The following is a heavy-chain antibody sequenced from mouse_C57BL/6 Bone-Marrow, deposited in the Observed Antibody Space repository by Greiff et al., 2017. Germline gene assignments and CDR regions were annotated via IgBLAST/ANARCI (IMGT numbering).Heavy chain of an antibody. D-gene: IGHD2-3*01. Sequence: EVKLMESGGGLVQSGRSLRLSCATSGFTFSDFYMEWVRQAPGKGLEWIAASRNKANDYTTEYSASVKGRFIVSRDTSQSILYLQMNALRAEDTAIYYCARDDGYYVRFAYWGQGTLVTVSA. CDR3: ARDDGYYVRFAY. J-gene: IGHJ3*01. CDR2: SRNKANDYTT. CDR1: GFTFSDFY. V-gene: IGHV7-1*01.